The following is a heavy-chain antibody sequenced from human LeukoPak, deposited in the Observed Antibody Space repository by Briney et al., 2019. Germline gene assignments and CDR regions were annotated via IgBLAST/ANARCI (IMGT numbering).Heavy chain of an antibody. Sequence: SETLSLTCTVSGGSISSHYWSWIRQPPGKGLEWIGCRYENGGTIYNPSLESRVTLSVDTSKNQFSLRLTSVTAADTAVYFCARDSGSYSFASWGQGTLVTVSS. CDR2: RYENGGT. D-gene: IGHD1-26*01. CDR1: GGSISSHY. V-gene: IGHV4-59*11. J-gene: IGHJ4*02. CDR3: ARDSGSYSFAS.